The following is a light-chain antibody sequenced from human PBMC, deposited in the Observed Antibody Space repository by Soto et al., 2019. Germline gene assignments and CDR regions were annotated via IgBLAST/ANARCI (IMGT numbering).Light chain of an antibody. V-gene: IGLV2-14*03. Sequence: QSALTQPASVSGSPGQSITISCTGTSRDVGGYNYVSWYQPHPGKAPKLVIYEVSDRPSGVSIRFSGSKSGNTASLTISGLQAEDEADYFCSSYTSTSTLKVFGGGTKLTVL. CDR2: EVS. CDR3: SSYTSTSTLKV. J-gene: IGLJ2*01. CDR1: SRDVGGYNY.